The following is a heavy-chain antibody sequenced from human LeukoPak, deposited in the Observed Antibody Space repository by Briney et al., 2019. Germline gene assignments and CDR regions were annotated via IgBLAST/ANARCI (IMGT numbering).Heavy chain of an antibody. J-gene: IGHJ4*02. Sequence: GGSLRLSCVVSGFTFSKACMTWVRQAPGKGLEWVSAISGSGGSTYYADSVKGRFTISRDNSKNTLYLQMNSLRAEDTAVYYCAKDRRAGSYDYWGQGTLVTVSS. V-gene: IGHV3-23*01. CDR2: ISGSGGST. CDR1: GFTFSKAC. CDR3: AKDRRAGSYDY. D-gene: IGHD3-10*01.